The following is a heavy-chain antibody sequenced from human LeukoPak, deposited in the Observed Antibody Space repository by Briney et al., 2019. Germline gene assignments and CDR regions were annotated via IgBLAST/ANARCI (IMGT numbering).Heavy chain of an antibody. CDR1: GYTFTSYG. V-gene: IGHV1-18*01. D-gene: IGHD4-17*01. CDR3: ARDHRSDYGQFYYFDY. CDR2: ISAYNGNT. Sequence: ASVKVSCRASGYTFTSYGISWVRQAPGQGLEWMGWISAYNGNTNYGQKLQGRVTMTTDTSTSTAYMELRSLRSDDTAVYYCARDHRSDYGQFYYFDYWGQGTLVTVSS. J-gene: IGHJ4*02.